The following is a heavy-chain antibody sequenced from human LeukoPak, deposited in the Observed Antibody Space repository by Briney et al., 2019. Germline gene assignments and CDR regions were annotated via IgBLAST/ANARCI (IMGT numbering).Heavy chain of an antibody. CDR1: GFTFSSYA. CDR3: ARDRGGYDYGLIDY. CDR2: ISYDGSNK. Sequence: GGSLRLSCAASGFTFSSYAMHWVRQAPGKGLEWVAVISYDGSNKYYADSVKGRFTISRDNSKNTLYLQMNSLRAEDTAVYYCARDRGGYDYGLIDYWGQGTLVTVSS. V-gene: IGHV3-30*04. J-gene: IGHJ4*02. D-gene: IGHD5-12*01.